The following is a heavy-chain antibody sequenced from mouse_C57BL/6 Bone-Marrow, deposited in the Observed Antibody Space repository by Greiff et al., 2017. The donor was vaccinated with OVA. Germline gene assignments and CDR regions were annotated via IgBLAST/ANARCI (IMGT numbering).Heavy chain of an antibody. Sequence: DVKLVESGGGLVQPGESLKFSCESTEYEFPSHDMSWVSKTPEQRLELVAVINSDGGSTYYPDTMERRFILSRDNTEKTLYRQMSSLRSEDTSFDYCARRYGYSMDYWGQGTSVTVSS. J-gene: IGHJ4*01. V-gene: IGHV5-2*03. CDR2: INSDGGST. CDR1: EYEFPSHD. D-gene: IGHD1-1*01. CDR3: ARRYGYSMDY.